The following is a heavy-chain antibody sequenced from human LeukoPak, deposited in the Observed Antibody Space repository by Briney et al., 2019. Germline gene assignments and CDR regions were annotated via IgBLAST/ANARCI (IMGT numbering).Heavy chain of an antibody. Sequence: GGSLRLSCEASGFTFTSYGMHWVRQAPGKGLEWVAFIRYDGSNKFYADSVKGRFTISRDYSKNTLYLQMNSLRAEDTAVYYCAKDKADDGYFDYWGQGTLVTVSS. CDR1: GFTFTSYG. D-gene: IGHD1-1*01. J-gene: IGHJ4*02. CDR2: IRYDGSNK. V-gene: IGHV3-30*02. CDR3: AKDKADDGYFDY.